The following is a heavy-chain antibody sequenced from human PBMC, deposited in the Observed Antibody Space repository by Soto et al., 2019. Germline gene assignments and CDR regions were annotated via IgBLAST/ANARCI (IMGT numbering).Heavy chain of an antibody. CDR2: VNPNNGYT. D-gene: IGHD2-15*01. V-gene: IGHV1-8*01. CDR1: GYTFTSYD. CDR3: ARGRGWRDY. J-gene: IGHJ4*02. Sequence: ASVKVSCKASGYTFTSYDISWVRQAPGQGLEWMGWVNPNNGYTDYAQKFQGRVTMTRNTSISTDYMELSSLKSDDTAVYYCARGRGWRDYWGQGTLGTASS.